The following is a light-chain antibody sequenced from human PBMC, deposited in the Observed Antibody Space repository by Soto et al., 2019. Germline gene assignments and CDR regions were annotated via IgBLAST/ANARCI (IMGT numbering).Light chain of an antibody. Sequence: DIQMTQSPSSLSASVGDRVTITCRASQSISSYLNWYQQKPGKAPKLLIYAASSLQSGLPSRFSGCGSGTDFTLTISSLQPEDFATYYCQQSYSTPRAFGQGTKVEIK. V-gene: IGKV1-39*01. CDR3: QQSYSTPRA. CDR1: QSISSY. CDR2: AAS. J-gene: IGKJ1*01.